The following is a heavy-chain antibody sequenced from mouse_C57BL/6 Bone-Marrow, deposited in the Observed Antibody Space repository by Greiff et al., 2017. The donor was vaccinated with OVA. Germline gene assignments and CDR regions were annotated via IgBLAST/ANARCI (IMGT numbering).Heavy chain of an antibody. CDR2: IYPGSGNT. D-gene: IGHD4-1*01. CDR1: GYTFTDYY. V-gene: IGHV1-84*01. Sequence: QVQLQQSGPELVKPGASVKISCKASGYTFTDYYINWVKQRRVQGLEWIGWIYPGSGNTKYNEKFKGKSTLNIDTSSSTAYMQLSSLISEDSAVYFCARGDWDYFDYWGQGTTLTVSS. CDR3: ARGDWDYFDY. J-gene: IGHJ2*01.